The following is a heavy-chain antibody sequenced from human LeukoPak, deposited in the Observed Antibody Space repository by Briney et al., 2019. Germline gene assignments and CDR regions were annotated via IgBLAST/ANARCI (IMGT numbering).Heavy chain of an antibody. D-gene: IGHD3-16*02. CDR3: ARGEFMITFGGVIVEGDFDY. V-gene: IGHV1-3*01. CDR2: INAGNGNT. J-gene: IGHJ4*02. Sequence: ASVKVSCKASGYTFTSYAMHWVRQAPGQRLEWMGWINAGNGNTKYSQKFEGRVTITRDTSASTAYMELSSLRSEDTAVYYCARGEFMITFGGVIVEGDFDYWGQGTLVTVSS. CDR1: GYTFTSYA.